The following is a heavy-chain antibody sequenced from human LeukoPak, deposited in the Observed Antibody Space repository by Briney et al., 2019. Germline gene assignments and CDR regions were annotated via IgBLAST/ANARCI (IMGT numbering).Heavy chain of an antibody. CDR3: ARQSPYGGKGGD. CDR2: VYPADSDT. Sequence: GESLKISCQASGYTFSDLWIGWVRQMPGQGLEWMGSVYPADSDTRYSPSFEGHVTISADKSISTAYLQWSSLKASDTAMYYCARQSPYGGKGGDWGQGTLVTVSS. J-gene: IGHJ4*02. CDR1: GYTFSDLW. V-gene: IGHV5-51*01. D-gene: IGHD4-23*01.